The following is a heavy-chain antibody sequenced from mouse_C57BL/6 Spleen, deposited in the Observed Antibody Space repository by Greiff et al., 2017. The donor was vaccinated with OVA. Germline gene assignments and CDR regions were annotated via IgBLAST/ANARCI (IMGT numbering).Heavy chain of an antibody. V-gene: IGHV6-3*01. CDR3: TGAYYSNSGYFDY. D-gene: IGHD2-5*01. CDR2: IRLKSDNYAT. Sequence: EVHLVESGGGLVQPGGSMKLSCVASGFTFSNYWMNWVRQSPEKGLEWVAQIRLKSDNYATHYAESVKGRFTISRDDSKSSVYLQMNNLRAEDTGIYYCTGAYYSNSGYFDYWGQGTTLTVSS. J-gene: IGHJ2*01. CDR1: GFTFSNYW.